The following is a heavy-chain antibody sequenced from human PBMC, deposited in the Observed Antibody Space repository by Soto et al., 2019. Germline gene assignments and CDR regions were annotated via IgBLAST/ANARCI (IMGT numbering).Heavy chain of an antibody. CDR1: GGSFSGYH. CDR2: INHTGHV. J-gene: IGHJ4*02. D-gene: IGHD2-21*02. CDR3: ARDLRLDS. Sequence: SETLSLTCGVYGGSFSGYHWSWIRQTPGKGLEWIGQINHTGHVNYNPSLKSRVTISIDRSNNQFSLMLSSVTAADTAVYYCARDLRLDSWGPGTLVTVSS. V-gene: IGHV4-34*09.